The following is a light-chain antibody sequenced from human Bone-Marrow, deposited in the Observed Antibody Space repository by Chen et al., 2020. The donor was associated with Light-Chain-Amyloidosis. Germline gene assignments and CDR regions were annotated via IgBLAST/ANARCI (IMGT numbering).Light chain of an antibody. V-gene: IGLV2-23*01. J-gene: IGLJ3*02. Sequence: QSALTQPASVSGSPGQSITILCTASNSDVGNYNLVSWYQQHPGKAPKLIIYGDFKRPSGVSNRLSGSKSGNTASLTISGLQNEDEAHYHCCAYTGSSTWVFGGGTKLTVL. CDR1: NSDVGNYNL. CDR3: CAYTGSSTWV. CDR2: GDF.